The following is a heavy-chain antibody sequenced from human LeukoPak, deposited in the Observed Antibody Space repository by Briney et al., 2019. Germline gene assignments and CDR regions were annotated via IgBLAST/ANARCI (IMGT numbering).Heavy chain of an antibody. J-gene: IGHJ4*02. Sequence: GGSLRLSCVVSGFSFGSYPMSWVRQAPGKGLEWVSVISETGDVTHYADSMKGRFTISRDNIKNTLNLQMNSLRAEDTAIYYCARDSSHYLGSSDYWGQGTLVTVSS. CDR1: GFSFGSYP. V-gene: IGHV3-23*01. D-gene: IGHD6-6*01. CDR2: ISETGDVT. CDR3: ARDSSHYLGSSDY.